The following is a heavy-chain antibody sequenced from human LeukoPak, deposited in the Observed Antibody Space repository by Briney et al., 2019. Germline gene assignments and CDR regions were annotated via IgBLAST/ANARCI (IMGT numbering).Heavy chain of an antibody. CDR3: ARSRYSYGYDYYYYYMDV. D-gene: IGHD5-18*01. CDR2: ISSSSSYI. V-gene: IGHV3-21*01. CDR1: GFTFSSYS. J-gene: IGHJ6*03. Sequence: GGSLRLSCAASGFTFSSYSMNWVRQAPGRWLEWVSSISSSSSYIYYADSVKGRFTISRDNAKNSLYLQMNSLRAEDTAVYYCARSRYSYGYDYYYYYMDVWGKGTTVTVSS.